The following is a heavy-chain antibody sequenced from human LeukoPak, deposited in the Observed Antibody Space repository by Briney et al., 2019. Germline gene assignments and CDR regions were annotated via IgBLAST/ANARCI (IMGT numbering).Heavy chain of an antibody. Sequence: PSETLSLTCTVSGVSISNYYWSWIRQSPGKGLEWIGYIYYSGSTNYNPSFKSRVTISEDTSKNQISLKLSSVTAADTAVYYCARGLGYCSGGSCSNWFDPWGQGTLVTVSS. D-gene: IGHD2-15*01. V-gene: IGHV4-59*01. CDR2: IYYSGST. CDR3: ARGLGYCSGGSCSNWFDP. J-gene: IGHJ5*02. CDR1: GVSISNYY.